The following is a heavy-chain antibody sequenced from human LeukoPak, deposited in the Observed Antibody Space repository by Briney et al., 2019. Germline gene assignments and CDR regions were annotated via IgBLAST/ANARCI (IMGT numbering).Heavy chain of an antibody. Sequence: PSETLSLTCTISGASISTYYWSWIRQPAGKGLEWIGRIYASGNTYKNPSLESRVTMSVDTSNNQFTLNLTSVTGADTAMYYCVKDGPLGSDFWGQGTLVTVSS. J-gene: IGHJ4*02. CDR1: GASISTYY. V-gene: IGHV4-4*07. CDR3: VKDGPLGSDF. D-gene: IGHD2-15*01. CDR2: IYASGNT.